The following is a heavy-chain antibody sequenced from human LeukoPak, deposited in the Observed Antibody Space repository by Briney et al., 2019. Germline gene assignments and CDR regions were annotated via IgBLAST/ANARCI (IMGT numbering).Heavy chain of an antibody. CDR1: GSTFGDYA. Sequence: GGSLRLSCTASGSTFGDYAMSWVRQAPGKGLEWVGFIRSKAYGGTTEYAASVKGRFTISRDDSKSIAYLQMNSLKTEDTAVYYCTRDPNGIAVAFFDYWGQGTLVTVSS. D-gene: IGHD6-19*01. V-gene: IGHV3-49*04. J-gene: IGHJ4*02. CDR2: IRSKAYGGTT. CDR3: TRDPNGIAVAFFDY.